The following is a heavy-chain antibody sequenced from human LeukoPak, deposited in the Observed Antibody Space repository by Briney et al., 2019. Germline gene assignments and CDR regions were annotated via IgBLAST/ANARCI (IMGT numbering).Heavy chain of an antibody. CDR3: ARDQLGATDY. V-gene: IGHV3-30-3*01. CDR1: GFTFSSYA. J-gene: IGHJ4*02. CDR2: ISYDGSNK. D-gene: IGHD1-26*01. Sequence: PGRSLRLSCAASGFTFSSYAMHWVRQAPGEGLEWVAVISYDGSNKYYADSVKGRFTISRDNSKNTLYLQMNSLRAEDTAVYYCARDQLGATDYWGQGTLVTVSS.